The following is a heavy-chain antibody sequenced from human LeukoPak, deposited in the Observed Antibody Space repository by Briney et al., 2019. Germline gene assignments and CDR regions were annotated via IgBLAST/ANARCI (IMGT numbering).Heavy chain of an antibody. V-gene: IGHV1-18*01. CDR3: AREAPITMVRGVTTFDY. Sequence: ASVKVSCKASGYTFTSYGISWVRQAPGQGLEWMGWISAYNGNTNYAQKLQGRVTMTTDTSTTTAYMELRSLSSVTAADTAVYYCAREAPITMVRGVTTFDYWGQGTLVTVSS. J-gene: IGHJ4*02. D-gene: IGHD3-10*01. CDR1: GYTFTSYG. CDR2: ISAYNGNT.